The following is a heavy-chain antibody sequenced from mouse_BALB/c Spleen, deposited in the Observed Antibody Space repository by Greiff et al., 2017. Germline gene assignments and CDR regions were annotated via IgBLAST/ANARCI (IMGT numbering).Heavy chain of an antibody. J-gene: IGHJ3*01. D-gene: IGHD1-1*01. CDR1: GFSLTSYG. CDR3: ARHYYGSLAWFAY. V-gene: IGHV2-2*02. Sequence: VQLQQSGPGLVQPSQSLSITCTVSGFSLTSYGVHWVRQSPGKGLEWLGVIWSGGSTDYNAAFISRLSISKDNSKSQVFFKMNSLQANDTAIYYCARHYYGSLAWFAYWGQGTLVTVSA. CDR2: IWSGGST.